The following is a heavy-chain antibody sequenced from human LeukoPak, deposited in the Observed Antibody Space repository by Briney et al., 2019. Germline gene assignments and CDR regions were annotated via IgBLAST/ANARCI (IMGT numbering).Heavy chain of an antibody. Sequence: ASVKVSCKASGYTFTGYYMHWVRQAPGQGLEWMGWINPNSGGTNYAQKFQGWVTMTRDTSISTAYMELSRLRSDDTAVYYCARMRTRRLSSSEYYFDYWGQGTLVTVSS. CDR1: GYTFTGYY. CDR3: ARMRTRRLSSSEYYFDY. V-gene: IGHV1-2*04. D-gene: IGHD2-2*01. CDR2: INPNSGGT. J-gene: IGHJ4*02.